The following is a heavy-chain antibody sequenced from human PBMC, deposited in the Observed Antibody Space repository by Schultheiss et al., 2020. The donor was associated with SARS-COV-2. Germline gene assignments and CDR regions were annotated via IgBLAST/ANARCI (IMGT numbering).Heavy chain of an antibody. CDR2: ISGSGGST. J-gene: IGHJ4*02. Sequence: GGSLRLSCAASGFTFSSYAMSWVRQAPGKGLEWVSAISGSGGSTYYADSVKGRFTISRDNAKNSLYLQMNSLRAEDTAVYYCARDGDLRAFDYWGQGTLVTVSS. D-gene: IGHD7-27*01. CDR1: GFTFSSYA. V-gene: IGHV3-23*01. CDR3: ARDGDLRAFDY.